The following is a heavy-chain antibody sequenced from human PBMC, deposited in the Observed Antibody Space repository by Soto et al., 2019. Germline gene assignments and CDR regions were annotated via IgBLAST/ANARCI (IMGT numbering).Heavy chain of an antibody. Sequence: PGGSLRLSCAASGFTFSSYGMHWVRQAPGKGLEWVAVISYDGSNKYYADSVKGRFTISRDNSKNTLYLQMNSLRAEDTAVYYCAKDLGYSSAPDYWCQGTLVTVSS. J-gene: IGHJ4*02. CDR2: ISYDGSNK. V-gene: IGHV3-30*18. CDR3: AKDLGYSSAPDY. CDR1: GFTFSSYG. D-gene: IGHD6-19*01.